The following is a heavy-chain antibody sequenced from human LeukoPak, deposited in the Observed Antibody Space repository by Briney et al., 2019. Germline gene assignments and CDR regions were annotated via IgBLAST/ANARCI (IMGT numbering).Heavy chain of an antibody. CDR3: AKDGGVGSSWYSFYY. Sequence: SLRLSCAASGFTSDDYAMRWGRQAPGKGLGWVSGISWNRCIIGYADSVKGRFTISRDNAKNSLDLQMNSLRAEDTALYYCAKDGGVGSSWYSFYYWGQGTLVTVSS. CDR1: GFTSDDYA. J-gene: IGHJ4*02. D-gene: IGHD6-13*01. CDR2: ISWNRCII. V-gene: IGHV3-9*02.